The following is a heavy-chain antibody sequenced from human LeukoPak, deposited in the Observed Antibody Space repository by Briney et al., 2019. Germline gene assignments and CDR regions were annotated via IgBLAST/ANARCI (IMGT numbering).Heavy chain of an antibody. CDR3: TTDLWPCSTSCPLRGY. D-gene: IGHD2-2*01. J-gene: IGHJ4*02. V-gene: IGHV3-15*01. CDR2: IKSKTDGGTT. CDR1: GFTFSSYV. Sequence: PGGSLRLSCAASGFTFSSYVMSWVRQAPGKGLEWVGPIKSKTDGGTTDYAAPVKGRFTISRDDSKNTLYLQMNSLKAEDTAVYYCTTDLWPCSTSCPLRGYWGQGTLVNVSS.